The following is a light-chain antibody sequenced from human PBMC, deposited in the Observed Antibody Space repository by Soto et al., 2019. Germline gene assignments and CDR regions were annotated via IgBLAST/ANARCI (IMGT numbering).Light chain of an antibody. CDR3: CSYAGSTYV. Sequence: QSVLTQPRSVSGSPGQSVTISCTGTSSDVGGYNYVSWYQQHPGKVPKLMIYDVSKRPSGVPDRFSGSKSGNTASLTISGLQAEDEADYYCCSYAGSTYVFGTGTKAPS. CDR2: DVS. V-gene: IGLV2-11*01. J-gene: IGLJ1*01. CDR1: SSDVGGYNY.